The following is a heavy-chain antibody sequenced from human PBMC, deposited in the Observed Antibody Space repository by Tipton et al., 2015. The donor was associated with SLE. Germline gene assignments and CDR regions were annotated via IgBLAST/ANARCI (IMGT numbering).Heavy chain of an antibody. J-gene: IGHJ4*02. CDR2: IWFEGSDK. CDR3: ARDGEVGDHIDY. Sequence: QLVQSGGGVVQPGTSPRLSCAASGFTFSHYAMHWVRQAPGKGLEWVAGIWFEGSDKGYVDSVKGRFTISRDSSKNTLYLQMNSLRAEDTAVYYCARDGEVGDHIDYWGQGTLVTVSS. CDR1: GFTFSHYA. D-gene: IGHD2-21*01. V-gene: IGHV3-33*01.